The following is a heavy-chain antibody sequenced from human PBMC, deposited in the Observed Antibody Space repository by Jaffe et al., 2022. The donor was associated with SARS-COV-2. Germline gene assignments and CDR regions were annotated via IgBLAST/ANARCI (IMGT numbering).Heavy chain of an antibody. CDR1: GGSISGYY. D-gene: IGHD5-18*01. CDR2: IYYTGST. Sequence: QVQLQESGPGLVKPSETLSLTCTVSGGSISGYYWGWIRQFLGKELQFIGYIYYTGSTKYNPSLNSRVTISLDTSNSQFSLKVNSLTTADTAVYYCARLGYADHFDYWGRGTLVTVSS. CDR3: ARLGYADHFDY. V-gene: IGHV4-59*13. J-gene: IGHJ4*02.